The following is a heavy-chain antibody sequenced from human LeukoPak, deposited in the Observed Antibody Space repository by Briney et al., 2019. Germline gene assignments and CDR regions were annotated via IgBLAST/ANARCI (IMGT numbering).Heavy chain of an antibody. Sequence: GGSLRLSCAASGFTFSSYGMYWVRQAPGKGLEWVAVISYDGSKRYYADSVTGRFTVSRDNSKNTLYLQMNSLRAEDTAVYYCAKDTAEYTYGFGYFDSWGQGTLVTVSS. CDR2: ISYDGSKR. J-gene: IGHJ4*02. CDR3: AKDTAEYTYGFGYFDS. D-gene: IGHD3-10*01. V-gene: IGHV3-30*18. CDR1: GFTFSSYG.